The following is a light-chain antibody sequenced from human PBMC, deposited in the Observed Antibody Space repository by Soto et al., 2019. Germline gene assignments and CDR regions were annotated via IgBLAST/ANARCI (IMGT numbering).Light chain of an antibody. CDR1: KSDIGVYDF. CDR2: EVV. CDR3: QSYDSSLSGSV. Sequence: QSVLTQPPSASGSPGQSVTISCTGTKSDIGVYDFVSWYQHHPGKAPRLIIYEVVQRPSGVPDRFSGSKSGTSASLAITGLQAEDEADYYCQSYDSSLSGSVFGGGTKLTVL. J-gene: IGLJ2*01. V-gene: IGLV2-8*01.